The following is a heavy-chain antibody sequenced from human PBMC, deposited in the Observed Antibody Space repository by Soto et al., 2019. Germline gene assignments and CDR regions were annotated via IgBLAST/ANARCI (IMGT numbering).Heavy chain of an antibody. CDR1: GFTFSDYS. CDR3: ARQRGKDQLLAYDAFDI. Sequence: QVQLVESGGGLVKPGGSLRLSCAASGFTFSDYSMSWIRQAPGKGLEWVSYISSSGSTIYYADSVKGRFTISRDNAKNSLYLQINSLRAEDTAVYYCARQRGKDQLLAYDAFDIWGQGTMVTVSS. D-gene: IGHD2-2*01. CDR2: ISSSGSTI. V-gene: IGHV3-11*01. J-gene: IGHJ3*02.